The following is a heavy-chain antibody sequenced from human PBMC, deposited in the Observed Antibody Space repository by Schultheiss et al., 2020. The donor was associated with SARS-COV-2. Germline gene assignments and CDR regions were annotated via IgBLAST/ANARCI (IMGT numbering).Heavy chain of an antibody. CDR1: GGSISSSNW. CDR3: ARGIQLWAYYYYGMDV. J-gene: IGHJ6*02. V-gene: IGHV4-4*02. D-gene: IGHD5-18*01. Sequence: SETLSLTCAVSGGSISSSNWWSWVRQPPGKGLEWIGSIYHSGSTNYNPSLKSRVTISVDTSKNQFSLKLSSVTAADTAVYYCARGIQLWAYYYYGMDVWGQGTTVTVSS. CDR2: IYHSGST.